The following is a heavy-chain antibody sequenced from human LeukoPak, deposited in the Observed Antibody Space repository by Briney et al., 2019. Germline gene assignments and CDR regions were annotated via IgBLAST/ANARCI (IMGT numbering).Heavy chain of an antibody. CDR2: ISYDGSNK. Sequence: GGSLRLSCAASGSTFRTNGMHWVRQAPGKGLEWVAVISYDGSNKYYADSVKGRFTISRDNSKNTLYLQADSLRAEDTAVYYCAKDRTIFGVGEIDYWGQGTLVTVSS. D-gene: IGHD3-3*01. V-gene: IGHV3-30*18. CDR1: GSTFRTNG. J-gene: IGHJ4*02. CDR3: AKDRTIFGVGEIDY.